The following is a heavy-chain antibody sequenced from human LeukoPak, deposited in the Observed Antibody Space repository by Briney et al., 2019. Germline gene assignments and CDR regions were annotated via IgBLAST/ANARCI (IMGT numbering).Heavy chain of an antibody. Sequence: GGSLRLSCAASGFTFSSYAMHWVRQAPGKGLEWVAVISYDGSNKYYADSVKGRFTISRDNSKNTLYLQMNSLGAGDTAVYYCARELYYDNGGGAFDIWGQGTMVTVSS. CDR2: ISYDGSNK. V-gene: IGHV3-30-3*01. J-gene: IGHJ3*02. CDR1: GFTFSSYA. D-gene: IGHD3-9*01. CDR3: ARELYYDNGGGAFDI.